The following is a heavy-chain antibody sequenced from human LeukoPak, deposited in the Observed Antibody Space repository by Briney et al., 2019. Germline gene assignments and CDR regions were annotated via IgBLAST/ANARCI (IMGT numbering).Heavy chain of an antibody. CDR1: GFTFGDYA. V-gene: IGHV3-49*04. Sequence: GGSLRLSCTASGFTFGDYAMSWVRQAPGKGLEWVGFIRSKAYGGTTEYAASVKGRFTISRDDSKSIAYLQMNSLKTEDTAVYYCTRSYGSGASTSIDYWGQGTLVTVSS. D-gene: IGHD3-10*01. J-gene: IGHJ4*02. CDR2: IRSKAYGGTT. CDR3: TRSYGSGASTSIDY.